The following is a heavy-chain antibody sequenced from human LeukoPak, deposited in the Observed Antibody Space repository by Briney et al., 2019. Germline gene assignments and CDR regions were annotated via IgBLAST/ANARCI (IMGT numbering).Heavy chain of an antibody. CDR2: IYSGGST. D-gene: IGHD3-16*02. V-gene: IGHV3-66*01. CDR1: GFTVSSNY. Sequence: GGSLRLSCAASGFTVSSNYMSWVRQAPGKGLEWVSVIYSGGSTYYADSVKGRFTISRDNSKNTLYLQMNSLRAEDTAVYYCAKGVWGSYRTNAFDIWGQGTMVTVSS. CDR3: AKGVWGSYRTNAFDI. J-gene: IGHJ3*02.